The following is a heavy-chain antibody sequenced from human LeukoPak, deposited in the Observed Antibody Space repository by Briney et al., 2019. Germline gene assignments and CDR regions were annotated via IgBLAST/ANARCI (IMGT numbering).Heavy chain of an antibody. CDR2: IYYSGST. CDR1: GGSISSHY. D-gene: IGHD1-26*01. CDR3: ARGGGARAFVFLHS. Sequence: PSETLSLTCTVSGGSISSHYWSWIRQPPGKGLEWIGYIYYSGSTNYNPSLKSRVTISVDTSKNQFSLKLSSVTAADTAVYYCARGGGARAFVFLHSWSQGTLVTVSS. V-gene: IGHV4-59*11. J-gene: IGHJ4*02.